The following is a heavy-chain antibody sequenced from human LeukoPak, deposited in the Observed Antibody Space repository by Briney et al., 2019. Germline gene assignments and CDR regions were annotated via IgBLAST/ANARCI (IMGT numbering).Heavy chain of an antibody. CDR3: ARTPRDCSSTSCYFWFDP. CDR1: GGSISSYY. J-gene: IGHJ5*02. D-gene: IGHD2-2*01. V-gene: IGHV4-4*07. Sequence: PSETLSLTCTVSGGSISSYYWSWIRQPAGKGLEWIGRIYTSGSTNYNPSLKSRVTMSVDTSKNQFSLKPSSVTAADTAVYYCARTPRDCSSTSCYFWFDPWGQGTLVTVSS. CDR2: IYTSGST.